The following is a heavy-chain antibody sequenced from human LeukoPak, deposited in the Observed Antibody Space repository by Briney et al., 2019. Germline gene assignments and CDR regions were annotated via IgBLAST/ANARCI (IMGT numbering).Heavy chain of an antibody. V-gene: IGHV1-18*03. CDR3: ARDPCSSTSCYELYYYYYGMDV. Sequence: ASVKVSCKASGYTFTSYGISWVRQAPGQGLEWMGWISAYNGNTNYAQKLQGRVTMTTDTSTSTAYMELRSLRSEDMAVYYCARDPCSSTSCYELYYYYYGMDVWGQGTTVTVSS. CDR1: GYTFTSYG. J-gene: IGHJ6*02. D-gene: IGHD2-2*01. CDR2: ISAYNGNT.